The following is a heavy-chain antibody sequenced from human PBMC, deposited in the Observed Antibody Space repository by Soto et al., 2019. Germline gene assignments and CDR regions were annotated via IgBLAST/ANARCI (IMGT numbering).Heavy chain of an antibody. V-gene: IGHV2-5*02. CDR1: GFSLTTSAEG. Sequence: QITLKESGPTLVKPTQTLTLTCTFSGFSLTTSAEGVGWVRQPPGKALEWLALIYWDDDKRYSPFLNSRLTITQDTPKKQLALTRPNKGPEDTAAYYCAQRPDCSRNILAYWGQGILVTVSS. CDR2: IYWDDDK. CDR3: AQRPDCSRNILAY. J-gene: IGHJ4*02. D-gene: IGHD3-9*01.